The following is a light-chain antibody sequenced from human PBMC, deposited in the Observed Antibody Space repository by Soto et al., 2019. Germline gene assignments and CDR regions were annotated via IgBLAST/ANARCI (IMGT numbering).Light chain of an antibody. CDR1: QSVSTDH. V-gene: IGKV3-20*01. J-gene: IGKJ1*01. Sequence: EIVLTQSPGTLSLSPGERATLSCRTSQSVSTDHLAWYQQTPGQAPRLLIYGASRRATRIPDRLSGSGSGTDFTRYISRLETEDLAVYYCGEFGPSALTFGQGTNVGI. CDR2: GAS. CDR3: GEFGPSALT.